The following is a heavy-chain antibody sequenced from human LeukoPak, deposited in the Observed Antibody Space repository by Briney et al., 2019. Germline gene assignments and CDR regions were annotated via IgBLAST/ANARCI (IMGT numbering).Heavy chain of an antibody. J-gene: IGHJ6*04. CDR1: GGSISSSSYY. CDR3: ARRYSGYNYYYYYGMDV. Sequence: SETLSLTCTVSGGSISSSSYYWGWIRQPPGKGLEWIGEINHSGSTNYNPSLKSRVTISVDTSKNQFSLKLSSVTAADTAVYYCARRYSGYNYYYYYGMDVWGKGTTVTVSS. D-gene: IGHD5-12*01. CDR2: INHSGST. V-gene: IGHV4-39*07.